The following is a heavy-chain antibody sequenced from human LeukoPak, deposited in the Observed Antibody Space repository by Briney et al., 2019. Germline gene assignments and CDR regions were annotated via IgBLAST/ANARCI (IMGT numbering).Heavy chain of an antibody. Sequence: SETLSLTCAVYGGSFSGYYWSWIRQPPGKGLEWIGEINHSGSTNYNPSLKSRVTISVDTSKNQFSLKLSSVTAADTAVYYCARDPIGTYDSSGYGFDDAFDIWGQGTMVTVSS. CDR3: ARDPIGTYDSSGYGFDDAFDI. CDR2: INHSGST. CDR1: GGSFSGYY. V-gene: IGHV4-34*01. J-gene: IGHJ3*02. D-gene: IGHD3-22*01.